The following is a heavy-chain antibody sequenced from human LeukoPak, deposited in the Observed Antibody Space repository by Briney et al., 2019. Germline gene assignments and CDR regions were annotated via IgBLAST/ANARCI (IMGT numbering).Heavy chain of an antibody. CDR1: GGSISSGGYS. CDR2: IYHSGST. V-gene: IGHV4-30-2*01. D-gene: IGHD5-18*01. Sequence: PSQTLSLTCAVSGGSISSGGYSWRWIRQPPGKGLEWIGYIYHSGSTYYNPSLKSRVTISVDRSKNQFSLKLSSVTAADTAVYYCARGPAMALQARFDPWGQGTLVTVSS. J-gene: IGHJ5*02. CDR3: ARGPAMALQARFDP.